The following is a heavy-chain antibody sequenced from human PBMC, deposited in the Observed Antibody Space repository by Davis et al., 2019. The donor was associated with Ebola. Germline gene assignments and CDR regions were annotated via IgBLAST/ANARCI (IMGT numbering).Heavy chain of an antibody. CDR1: GFAFNNYA. V-gene: IGHV3-23*01. CDR3: TTVWLGD. D-gene: IGHD3-16*01. Sequence: GESLKISCVASGFAFNNYAMSWVRQAPGKGLEWVSGISANGESPNYADSVKGRFTVSRDNSKNTMYLQMNSLKTEDTAVYYCTTVWLGDWGQGTLVTVSS. CDR2: ISANGESP. J-gene: IGHJ4*02.